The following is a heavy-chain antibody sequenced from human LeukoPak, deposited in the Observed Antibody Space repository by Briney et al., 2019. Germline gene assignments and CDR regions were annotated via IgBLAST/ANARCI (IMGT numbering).Heavy chain of an antibody. CDR1: GFTFSDTY. Sequence: PGGSLRLSCAASGFTFSDTYMSWVRQAPGKGLEWVSVIYSGGGTYDADSVKGRFTISRDNFENTVYLQMNSLRAEDTAVYHCARMLGTANDYWGQGTLVTVSS. D-gene: IGHD1-7*01. CDR3: ARMLGTANDY. CDR2: IYSGGGT. V-gene: IGHV3-66*01. J-gene: IGHJ4*02.